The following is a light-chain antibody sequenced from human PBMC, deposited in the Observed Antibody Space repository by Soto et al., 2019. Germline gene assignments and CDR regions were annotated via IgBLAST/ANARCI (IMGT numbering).Light chain of an antibody. Sequence: DIVMTQSPLSLPVTPGEPASISCRSSKSVSSNLAWYQQKPGQAPRLLIYGASTRATGIPARFSGSGSETEFTLTISSLQSEDFAVYYCQQYNNWPPWTFGQGTKVEIK. CDR1: KSVSSN. V-gene: IGKV3-15*01. CDR3: QQYNNWPPWT. CDR2: GAS. J-gene: IGKJ1*01.